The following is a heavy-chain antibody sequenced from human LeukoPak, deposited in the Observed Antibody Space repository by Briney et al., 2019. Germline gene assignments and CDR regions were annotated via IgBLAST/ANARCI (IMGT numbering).Heavy chain of an antibody. CDR2: IYTSGST. J-gene: IGHJ4*02. Sequence: PSETLSLTCSVSGGSISGYYWTWIRQPAGKGLEWIGRIYTSGSTNYNPSLKSRVTMSVDTSKNQFSLKLSSVTAADTAVYYCAREGDILTGYYTSFDYWGQGTLVTVSS. CDR1: GGSISGYY. D-gene: IGHD3-9*01. V-gene: IGHV4-4*07. CDR3: AREGDILTGYYTSFDY.